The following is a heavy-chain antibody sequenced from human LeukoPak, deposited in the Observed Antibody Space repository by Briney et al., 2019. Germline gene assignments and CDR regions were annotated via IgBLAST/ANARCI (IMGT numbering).Heavy chain of an antibody. CDR2: IWYDGSNK. CDR1: GCTFSTYG. CDR3: ARDGTQVLDY. Sequence: GGSLRLSCAASGCTFSTYGMHWVRQAPGKGLEWVALIWYDGSNKYYADSVKGRFTISRDNSKNTLYLQMNSLRAEDTAIYYCARDGTQVLDYWGQGTLVTVSS. V-gene: IGHV3-33*01. J-gene: IGHJ4*02.